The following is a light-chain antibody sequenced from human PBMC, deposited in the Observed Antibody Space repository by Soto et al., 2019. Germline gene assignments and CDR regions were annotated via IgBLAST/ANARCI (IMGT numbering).Light chain of an antibody. CDR1: QSVSTN. Sequence: EIVMTQSPATLSVSPGERATLSCRASQSVSTNFAWYQQRPGQAPRLLIYGASTRATGTPARFSGRGSGTESTPTISSLQSEDLAVYYCQQYNNWPPQITFGQGTRLEIK. V-gene: IGKV3-15*01. CDR3: QQYNNWPPQIT. CDR2: GAS. J-gene: IGKJ5*01.